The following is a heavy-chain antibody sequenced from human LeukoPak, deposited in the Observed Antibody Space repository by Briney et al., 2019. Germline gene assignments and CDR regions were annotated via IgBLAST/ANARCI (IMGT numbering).Heavy chain of an antibody. J-gene: IGHJ5*02. CDR2: ISYDGSNK. V-gene: IGHV3-30*04. Sequence: GGSLRLSCAASGFTFSSYAMHWVRQAPGKGLEWVAVISYDGSNKYYADSVKGRFTISRDNSKNTLYLQMNSLRAEDTAVYYCAKGDRSSWYSFDPWGQGTLVTVSS. D-gene: IGHD6-13*01. CDR3: AKGDRSSWYSFDP. CDR1: GFTFSSYA.